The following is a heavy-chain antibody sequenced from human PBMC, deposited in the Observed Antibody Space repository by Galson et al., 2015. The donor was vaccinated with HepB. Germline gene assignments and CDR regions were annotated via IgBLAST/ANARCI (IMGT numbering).Heavy chain of an antibody. D-gene: IGHD3-22*01. Sequence: SLRLSCATSGFTFSDFYVDWVRQAPGTGLEWIGHSRDKENGYTAHYAASVRGRFTISRDDSKNSLYLQMNSLKTEDTAVYFCARTAPYNYESTRFSYFDYWGQGTLVTVSS. CDR2: SRDKENGYTA. J-gene: IGHJ4*02. V-gene: IGHV3-72*01. CDR1: GFTFSDFY. CDR3: ARTAPYNYESTRFSYFDY.